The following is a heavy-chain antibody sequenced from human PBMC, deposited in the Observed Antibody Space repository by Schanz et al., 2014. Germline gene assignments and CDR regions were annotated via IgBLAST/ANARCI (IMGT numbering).Heavy chain of an antibody. CDR2: INPSGGST. CDR3: ARDGVDAAAGGNY. V-gene: IGHV1-46*03. Sequence: QVQLVQSGAEVKKPGASVKVSCKASGYTFTSDSMHWVRQAPGQGLEWMGMINPSGGSTTYAQKFQGRVTMTRDTCTSTDYMELSSRRSEDTAVYYCARDGVDAAAGGNYWGQGTLITVSS. CDR1: GYTFTSDS. J-gene: IGHJ4*02. D-gene: IGHD6-13*01.